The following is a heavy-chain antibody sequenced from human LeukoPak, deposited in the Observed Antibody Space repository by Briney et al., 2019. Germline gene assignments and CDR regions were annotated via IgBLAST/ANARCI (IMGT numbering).Heavy chain of an antibody. CDR1: GFTVSRNY. J-gene: IGHJ4*02. Sequence: GGSLRLSCAASGFTVSRNYMSWVRQAPGKGLEWVSDIYSDGSTYYADSVKGRFTISRDNSKNTVYLQMNSLRAEDTAVYYCARDPGYSYGYDYWGQGTLVTVSS. CDR2: IYSDGST. V-gene: IGHV3-66*01. CDR3: ARDPGYSYGYDY. D-gene: IGHD5-18*01.